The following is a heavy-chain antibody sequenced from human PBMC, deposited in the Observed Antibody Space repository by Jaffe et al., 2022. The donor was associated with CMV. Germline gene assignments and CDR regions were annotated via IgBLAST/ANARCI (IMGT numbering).Heavy chain of an antibody. CDR1: GGSFSGYY. Sequence: QVQLQQWGAGLLKPSETLSLTCAVYGGSFSGYYWSWIRQPPGKGLEWIGEINHSGSTNYNPSLKSRVTISVDTSKNQFSLKLSSVTAADTAVYYCARVWGITFSRGYSYGPKPHFDYWGQGTLVTVSS. CDR2: INHSGST. D-gene: IGHD5-18*01. J-gene: IGHJ4*02. V-gene: IGHV4-34*01. CDR3: ARVWGITFSRGYSYGPKPHFDY.